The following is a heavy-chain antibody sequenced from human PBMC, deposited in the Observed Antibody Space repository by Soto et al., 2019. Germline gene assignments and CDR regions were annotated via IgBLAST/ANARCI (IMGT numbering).Heavy chain of an antibody. CDR1: GFSFDIYA. D-gene: IGHD3-10*01. CDR2: LGSGGST. J-gene: IGHJ3*02. CDR3: SKGGYGSTWGPSDI. Sequence: EVQLLESGGGLVQPGGSLRLSCAASGFSFDIYAMRWVRQAPXKGLEWVSSLGSGGSTYYADSVKGRFTISRDISQNTLYLQMNSLRAEDTAIYFCSKGGYGSTWGPSDIWGQGTVVTVSS. V-gene: IGHV3-23*01.